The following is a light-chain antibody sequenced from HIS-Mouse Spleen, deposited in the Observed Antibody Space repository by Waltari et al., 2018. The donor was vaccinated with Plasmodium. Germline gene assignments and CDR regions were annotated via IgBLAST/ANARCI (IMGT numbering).Light chain of an antibody. CDR2: QDS. CDR1: KLGDNY. J-gene: IGLJ1*01. Sequence: SYELTQPPSVSVSPGQTASITCSGAKLGDNYPCWYQQKPGQSPVLVIYQDSKRPSGIPERFSGSNSGNTATLTISGTQAMDEADYYCQAWDSSTDYVFGTGTKVTVL. V-gene: IGLV3-1*01. CDR3: QAWDSSTDYV.